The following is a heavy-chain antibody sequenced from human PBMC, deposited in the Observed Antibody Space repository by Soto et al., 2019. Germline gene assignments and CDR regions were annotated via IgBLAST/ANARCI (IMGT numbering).Heavy chain of an antibody. Sequence: QVQLVESGGGVVQPGRSLRLSCAASGFIFSSYSMHWVRQAPGKGLEWVAVISFDGSKKYYAESVKGRFTISRDNSKSTLYLQMNSLRPEDTAVYYCARVGTGFGVAPYGMDVWGQGTPVTVSS. CDR2: ISFDGSKK. CDR1: GFIFSSYS. J-gene: IGHJ6*02. CDR3: ARVGTGFGVAPYGMDV. D-gene: IGHD3-3*01. V-gene: IGHV3-30-3*01.